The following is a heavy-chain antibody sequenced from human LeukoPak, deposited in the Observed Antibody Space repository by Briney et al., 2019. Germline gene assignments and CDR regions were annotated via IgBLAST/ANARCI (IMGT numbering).Heavy chain of an antibody. Sequence: SETLSLTCTVSGGSMTNYHWTWIRQSPGKRPEYIGYNYNSETTNYNPSLKSRVTISLDMSKKQFSLKLNSVSTADTAVYFCARLPGTGNYGWFDPWGQGTLVIVSS. CDR3: ARLPGTGNYGWFDP. V-gene: IGHV4-59*01. CDR2: NYNSETT. J-gene: IGHJ5*01. D-gene: IGHD3-10*01. CDR1: GGSMTNYH.